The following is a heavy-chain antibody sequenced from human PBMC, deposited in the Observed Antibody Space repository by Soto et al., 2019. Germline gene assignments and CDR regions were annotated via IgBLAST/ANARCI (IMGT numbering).Heavy chain of an antibody. J-gene: IGHJ4*02. Sequence: SETLSLTCAVSGGSISSGGYSWSWIRQPPGKGLEWIGYIYHSGSTYYNPSLKSRVTISVDRSKNQFSLKLSSVAAADTAVYYCARDSRYSGYDRRYFDYWGQGTLVTVSS. CDR1: GGSISSGGYS. CDR2: IYHSGST. D-gene: IGHD5-12*01. V-gene: IGHV4-30-2*01. CDR3: ARDSRYSGYDRRYFDY.